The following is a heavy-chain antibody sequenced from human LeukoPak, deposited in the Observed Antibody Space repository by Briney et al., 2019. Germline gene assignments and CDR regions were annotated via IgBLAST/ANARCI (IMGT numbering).Heavy chain of an antibody. CDR1: GGSISRYY. D-gene: IGHD4-17*01. CDR2: IYYSGST. V-gene: IGHV4-59*01. J-gene: IGHJ4*02. CDR3: AREGDYGDYVAPFDY. Sequence: SETLSLTCTVSGGSISRYYWSWIRQHPGKGLEWIGYIYYSGSTYYNPSLKSRVTISVDTSKNQFSLKLSSVTAADTAVYYCAREGDYGDYVAPFDYWGQGTLVTVSS.